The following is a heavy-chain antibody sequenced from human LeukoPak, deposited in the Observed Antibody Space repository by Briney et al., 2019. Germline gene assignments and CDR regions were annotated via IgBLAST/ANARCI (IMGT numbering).Heavy chain of an antibody. CDR1: GYTFTGYY. CDR3: ARDLVLEWNYMDV. V-gene: IGHV1-2*06. Sequence: ASVKVSCKASGYTFTGYYMHWVRQAPGQGLEWMGRINPNSGGTNYAQKFQGRVTMTRDTSISTAYMELSRLRSDDTAVYYCARDLVLEWNYMDVWGKGTTVTVSS. J-gene: IGHJ6*03. D-gene: IGHD3-3*01. CDR2: INPNSGGT.